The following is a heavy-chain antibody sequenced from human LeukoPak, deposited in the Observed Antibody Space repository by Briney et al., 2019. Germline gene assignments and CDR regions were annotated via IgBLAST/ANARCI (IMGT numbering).Heavy chain of an antibody. CDR3: ARAVVTALDY. V-gene: IGHV4-59*01. D-gene: IGHD2-21*02. Sequence: SKTLSLTCTVSGGSISSYYWSWIRQPPGKGLEWIGYIYYSGSTNYNPSLKSRVTISVDTSKNQFSLKLSSVTAADTAVYYCARAVVTALDYWGQGTLVTVSS. CDR2: IYYSGST. J-gene: IGHJ4*02. CDR1: GGSISSYY.